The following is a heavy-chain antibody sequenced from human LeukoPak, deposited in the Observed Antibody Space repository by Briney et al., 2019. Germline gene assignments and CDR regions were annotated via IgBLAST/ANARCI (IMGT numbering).Heavy chain of an antibody. CDR1: GFTFADYA. CDR3: AKDFPWELLHY. CDR2: ISGSGGST. V-gene: IGHV3-23*01. J-gene: IGHJ4*02. Sequence: GGSLRLSCTASGFTFADYAMSWFRQAPGKGLEWVSAISGSGGSTYYADSVKGRFTISRDNSKNTLYLQMNSLRAEDTAVYYCAKDFPWELLHYWGQGTLVTVSS. D-gene: IGHD1-26*01.